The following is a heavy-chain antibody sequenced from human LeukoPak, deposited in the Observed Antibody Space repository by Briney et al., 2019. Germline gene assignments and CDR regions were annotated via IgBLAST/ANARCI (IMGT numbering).Heavy chain of an antibody. CDR3: ARTCSSSSCYMVL. CDR1: GYTFANFG. Sequence: PLASVKVSCKASGYTFANFGITWVRQAPGQGLEWMGWISVYNGNTNYAQNLQGRVTLTTDTSTSTAYMELRSLRSDDTALYYCARTCSSSSCYMVLWGQGTLVTVSS. J-gene: IGHJ4*02. V-gene: IGHV1-18*01. D-gene: IGHD2-2*02. CDR2: ISVYNGNT.